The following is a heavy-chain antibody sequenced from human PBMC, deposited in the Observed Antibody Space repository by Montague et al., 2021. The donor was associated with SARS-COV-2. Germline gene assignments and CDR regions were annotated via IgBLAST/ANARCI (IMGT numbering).Heavy chain of an antibody. V-gene: IGHV4-4*02. D-gene: IGHD3-16*01. Sequence: SETLSLTCAVSGVSITSTNWWSLVRQPPGKGLEWIGEISYGGIATXNPSLESRATISMDRSRNLFSLKLSSVTAADTAIYYCAGKGLTVPVDYWGQGTLVTVS. CDR2: ISYGGIA. CDR1: GVSITSTNW. CDR3: AGKGLTVPVDY. J-gene: IGHJ4*02.